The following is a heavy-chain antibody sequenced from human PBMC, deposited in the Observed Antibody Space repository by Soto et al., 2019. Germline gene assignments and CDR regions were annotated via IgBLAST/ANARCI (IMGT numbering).Heavy chain of an antibody. Sequence: GGSLRLSCAASGFTLSDYYMSWIRQAPGKGLEWVSYISSSGSTIYYADSVKGRFTISRDNAKNSLYLQMNSLRAEDTAVYYCARANYDFWSGYSAFDIWGQGTMVTVSS. CDR3: ARANYDFWSGYSAFDI. J-gene: IGHJ3*02. D-gene: IGHD3-3*01. CDR1: GFTLSDYY. V-gene: IGHV3-11*01. CDR2: ISSSGSTI.